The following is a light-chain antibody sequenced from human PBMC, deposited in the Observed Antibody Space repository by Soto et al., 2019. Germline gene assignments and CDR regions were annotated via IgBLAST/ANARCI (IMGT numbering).Light chain of an antibody. V-gene: IGKV4-1*01. CDR1: QSVLYSPNNKNY. J-gene: IGKJ4*01. CDR2: WAS. CDR3: QQYYSPFLT. Sequence: DIVMTQSPDSLAVSPGERATINCKSSQSVLYSPNNKNYLAWYQQKPGQPPKLLIYWASTRESGVPDRFSGSRSGTDFTLTISSLQAEDVAVYYCQQYYSPFLTFGGGTKVEIK.